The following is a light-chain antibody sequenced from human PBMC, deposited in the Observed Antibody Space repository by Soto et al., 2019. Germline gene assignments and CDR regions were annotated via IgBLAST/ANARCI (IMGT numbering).Light chain of an antibody. J-gene: IGKJ4*01. CDR1: QSVGSN. Sequence: EIAMTQSPSTLSVSPGERATLSCRASQSVGSNLAWYHQKPDQAPRLLVYGASTRATSIPARFSGSGCGTEFTLTISSLQSEDLGIYYCQQYKNWPPLTFGGGTRVEI. V-gene: IGKV3-15*01. CDR3: QQYKNWPPLT. CDR2: GAS.